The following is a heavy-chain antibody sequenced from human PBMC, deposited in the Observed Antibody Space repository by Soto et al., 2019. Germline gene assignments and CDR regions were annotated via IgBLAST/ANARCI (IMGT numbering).Heavy chain of an antibody. CDR1: GYTFTSYD. CDR3: AREKTSYGMDV. J-gene: IGHJ6*02. CDR2: MNPNSGNT. Sequence: QVQLVQSGAEVKKPGASVKVSCKASGYTFTSYDINWVRQATGQGLERMGWMNPNSGNTGYAQKFQGRVTITRNTSIRTAYMELSSLRSEDTAVYSCAREKTSYGMDVWRQRTTVTVSS. V-gene: IGHV1-8*01.